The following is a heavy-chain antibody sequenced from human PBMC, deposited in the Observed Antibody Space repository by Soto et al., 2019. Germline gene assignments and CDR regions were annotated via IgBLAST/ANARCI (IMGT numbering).Heavy chain of an antibody. CDR1: GFRFSSCS. V-gene: IGHV3-23*01. J-gene: IGHJ4*02. CDR3: ATMNGYFEY. CDR2: ITATGDRT. Sequence: PGGSLRRSCADSGFRFSSCSMSWVRQTPGKGLEWVAAITATGDRTYYADSVTGRFTISRDNSKKTHYLQMTSLRAEGMAMYYCATMNGYFEYWGQGTPVTVSS. D-gene: IGHD3-22*01.